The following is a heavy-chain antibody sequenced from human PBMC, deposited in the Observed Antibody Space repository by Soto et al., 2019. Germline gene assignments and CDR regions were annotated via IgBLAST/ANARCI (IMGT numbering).Heavy chain of an antibody. Sequence: QMQLVQSGPEVKKPGTSVKVSCKASGFTFTSSAVQWARQARGQRLEWIGWIVVGSGNTNYAQKFQERVTITRDMSTSTAYMELSSLRSEDTAVYYCAAVRCSSTSCYLRGYFDYWGQGTLVTVSS. D-gene: IGHD2-2*01. CDR3: AAVRCSSTSCYLRGYFDY. CDR2: IVVGSGNT. J-gene: IGHJ4*02. CDR1: GFTFTSSA. V-gene: IGHV1-58*01.